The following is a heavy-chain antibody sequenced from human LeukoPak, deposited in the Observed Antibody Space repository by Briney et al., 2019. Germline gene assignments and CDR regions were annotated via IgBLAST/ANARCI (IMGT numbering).Heavy chain of an antibody. Sequence: SGGSLRLSCEASGFTFRTYSMHWVRQAPGKGLEWVSSISGSTSYIYYADSVRGRFTISRDNAKNSLYLQMNSLRAEDTAVYYCARGSDFVWGSYRPYFDYWGQGTLVTVSS. CDR2: ISGSTSYI. J-gene: IGHJ4*02. V-gene: IGHV3-21*01. CDR1: GFTFRTYS. CDR3: ARGSDFVWGSYRPYFDY. D-gene: IGHD3-16*02.